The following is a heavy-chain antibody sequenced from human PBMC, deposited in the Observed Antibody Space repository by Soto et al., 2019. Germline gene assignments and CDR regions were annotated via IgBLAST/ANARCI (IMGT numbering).Heavy chain of an antibody. CDR2: INHSGST. V-gene: IGHV4-34*01. Sequence: PSETLSLTCAVYGGSIIGYYWSWIRKTPGKGLEWIGEINHSGSTNYNPSLKSRVTISVDTSKNQFSLKLSSVTAADTAVYYCARGRRRDGYRYYFDYWGQGTLVTVSS. CDR1: GGSIIGYY. D-gene: IGHD5-12*01. J-gene: IGHJ4*02. CDR3: ARGRRRDGYRYYFDY.